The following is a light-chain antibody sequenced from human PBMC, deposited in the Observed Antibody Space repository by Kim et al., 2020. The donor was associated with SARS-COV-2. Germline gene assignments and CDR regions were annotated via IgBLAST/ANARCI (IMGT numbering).Light chain of an antibody. Sequence: PGQSITISRTGTSSDVGSYNLVSWYQQHPGKAPKPMIYEGSKRPSGVSNRFSGSKSGNTAFLTISGLQAEDEADYYCCSYAGSRVVFGGGTQLTVL. CDR1: SSDVGSYNL. CDR3: CSYAGSRVV. V-gene: IGLV2-23*01. J-gene: IGLJ2*01. CDR2: EGS.